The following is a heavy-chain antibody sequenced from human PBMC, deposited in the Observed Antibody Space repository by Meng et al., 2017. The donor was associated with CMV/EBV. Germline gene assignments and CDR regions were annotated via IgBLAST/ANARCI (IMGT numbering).Heavy chain of an antibody. CDR1: SYA. Sequence: SYAIGWVRQAPGQGLEWMGGIIPILGLANYTQKFQGRVTITADKSTSTAYMELSSLRSEDTAVYYCARDQRVLRFLEWLTGGWFDPWGQGTLVTVSS. CDR3: ARDQRVLRFLEWLTGGWFDP. D-gene: IGHD3-3*01. CDR2: IIPILGLA. J-gene: IGHJ5*02. V-gene: IGHV1-69*10.